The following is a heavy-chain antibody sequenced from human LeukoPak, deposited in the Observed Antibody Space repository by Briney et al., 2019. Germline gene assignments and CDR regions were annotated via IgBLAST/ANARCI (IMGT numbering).Heavy chain of an antibody. CDR3: ARAYYGSGSYEYYHYYYMDV. J-gene: IGHJ6*03. CDR1: GGSISSYY. Sequence: PSETLSLTCTVSGGSISSYYWSWIRQPPGKGLEWIGYIYYSGSTNYNPSLKSRVTISVDTSKNQFSLKLSSVTAADTAVYYCARAYYGSGSYEYYHYYYMDVWGKGTTVTISS. V-gene: IGHV4-59*12. CDR2: IYYSGST. D-gene: IGHD3-10*01.